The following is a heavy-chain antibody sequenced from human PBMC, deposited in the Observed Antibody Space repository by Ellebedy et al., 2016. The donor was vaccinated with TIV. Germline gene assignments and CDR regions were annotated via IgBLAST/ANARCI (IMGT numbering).Heavy chain of an antibody. J-gene: IGHJ4*02. V-gene: IGHV1-2*02. CDR1: GYTFTAYH. CDR2: IYPSSGGT. D-gene: IGHD6-6*01. Sequence: ASVKVSCKTSGYTFTAYHMHWVRQAPGQGLEWMGWIYPSSGGTNYAQKFQDRVTMTSDTSTRAAYMELSSLRSDDTAVYYCAALPYISTSSAYWGQGTLVTVSS. CDR3: AALPYISTSSAY.